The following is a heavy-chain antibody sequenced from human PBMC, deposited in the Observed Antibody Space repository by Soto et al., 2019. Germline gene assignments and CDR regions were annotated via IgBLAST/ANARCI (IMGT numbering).Heavy chain of an antibody. CDR1: GGTFSSSA. Sequence: GASVKVSCKASGGTFSSSAFSWVRQAPGQGLEWMGTIIPIFAIANVAQNFQGRVTITADESTSTAYMELSSLRSEDTAVYYCARDWYYYAWGSSQSRTYYYYGMDVWGQGTTVTVSS. D-gene: IGHD3-10*01. J-gene: IGHJ6*02. V-gene: IGHV1-69*13. CDR2: IIPIFAIA. CDR3: ARDWYYYAWGSSQSRTYYYYGMDV.